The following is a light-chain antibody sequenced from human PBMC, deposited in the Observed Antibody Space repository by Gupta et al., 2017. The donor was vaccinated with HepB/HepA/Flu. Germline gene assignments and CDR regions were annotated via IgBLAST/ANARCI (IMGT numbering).Light chain of an antibody. J-gene: IGLJ2*01. CDR1: SSDVGGYNY. CDR2: DVN. CDR3: SSYTTSSTLVV. Sequence: QSALTQPASVSGSPGQSITISCTGTSSDVGGYNYVSWYQQHPGKAPKLMIYDVNNRPSGVSNRFSGSTFGNTASPTTSGLQAEDEADYYCSSYTTSSTLVVFGGGTKLTVL. V-gene: IGLV2-14*03.